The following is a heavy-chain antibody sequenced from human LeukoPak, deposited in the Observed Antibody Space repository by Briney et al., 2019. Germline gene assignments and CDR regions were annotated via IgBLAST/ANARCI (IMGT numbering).Heavy chain of an antibody. CDR1: GYTFTSYY. D-gene: IGHD5-18*01. CDR2: INPSGGST. V-gene: IGHV1-46*01. J-gene: IGHJ6*02. Sequence: ASVTVSCTASGYTFTSYYMHWVRQAPGQGLEWMGIINPSGGSTSYAQKFQGRVTMTRDTSTSTVYMELSSLRSEDTAVYYCARDGDTAMVNPFYDYYYYGMDVWGQGTTVTVSS. CDR3: ARDGDTAMVNPFYDYYYYGMDV.